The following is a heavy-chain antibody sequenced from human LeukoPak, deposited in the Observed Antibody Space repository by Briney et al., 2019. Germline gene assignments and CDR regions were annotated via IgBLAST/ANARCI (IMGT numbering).Heavy chain of an antibody. CDR1: GDSINSYY. D-gene: IGHD6-19*01. V-gene: IGHV4-59*08. J-gene: IGHJ4*02. CDR2: IFYSGST. Sequence: SETLSLTCTVSGDSINSYYWSWIRQPPGKGLEWIGYIFYSGSTNYNPSLKSRVTISVDTSKNQFSLKLSSVTAVHTTVAFCARRITSSGWYRDDYWGQGTLVTVSS. CDR3: ARRITSSGWYRDDY.